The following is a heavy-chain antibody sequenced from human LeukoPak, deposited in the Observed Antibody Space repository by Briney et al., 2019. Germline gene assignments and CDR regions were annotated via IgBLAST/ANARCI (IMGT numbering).Heavy chain of an antibody. CDR1: GFTFTSYE. CDR3: ARGKGQDSGYDYFLDY. V-gene: IGHV3-48*03. CDR2: ISGSGTIT. J-gene: IGHJ4*02. Sequence: GGSLRLSCAASGFTFTSYEMNWVRQAPGKGLEWVSYISGSGTITYYADSVKGRFTISRDNAKNSLYLQMNSLRDEDTAIYYCARGKGQDSGYDYFLDYWGQGTLVTVSS. D-gene: IGHD5-12*01.